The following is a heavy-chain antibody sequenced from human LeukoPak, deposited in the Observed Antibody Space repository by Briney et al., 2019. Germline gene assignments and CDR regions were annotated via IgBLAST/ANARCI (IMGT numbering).Heavy chain of an antibody. J-gene: IGHJ6*02. CDR1: GFTFIRYY. Sequence: GGALLLSSEVAGFTFIRYYMYWVRQVPGKGRVGVSSLNGYGDYTDYEDSVKGRFTISRDNAKNTLFLQMNSLRAEDTAVYYCVRGSNDWSGMDVWGQGTTVTVSS. D-gene: IGHD6-19*01. CDR3: VRGSNDWSGMDV. CDR2: LNGYGDYT. V-gene: IGHV3-74*01.